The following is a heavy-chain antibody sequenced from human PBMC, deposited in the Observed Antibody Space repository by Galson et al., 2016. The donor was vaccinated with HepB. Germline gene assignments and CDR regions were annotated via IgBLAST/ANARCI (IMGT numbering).Heavy chain of an antibody. V-gene: IGHV3-74*01. Sequence: SLRLSCAASGFTLSNYWMHWVRQAPGKGLVWVSRINTDGSSTNYADSVKGRFTISRDNSKNTLYLQMNSLRAEDTAVYYCVKGEPLDKGEYYDSSGYSNYWGQGALVTVSS. CDR3: VKGEPLDKGEYYDSSGYSNY. D-gene: IGHD3-22*01. CDR2: INTDGSST. CDR1: GFTLSNYW. J-gene: IGHJ4*02.